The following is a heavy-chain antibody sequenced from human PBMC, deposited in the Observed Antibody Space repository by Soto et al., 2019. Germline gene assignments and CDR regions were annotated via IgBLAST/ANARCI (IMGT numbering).Heavy chain of an antibody. CDR1: GFTFSSYA. Sequence: GGSLRLSCAASGFTFSSYAMSWVRQAPGKGLEWVSGINWNGGSTGYADSVKGRFTISRDNAKNSLYLQMNSLRAEDTALYYCARGHGTYYYDSSGYRDAFDIWGQGTMVTVSS. V-gene: IGHV3-20*04. J-gene: IGHJ3*02. D-gene: IGHD3-22*01. CDR2: INWNGGST. CDR3: ARGHGTYYYDSSGYRDAFDI.